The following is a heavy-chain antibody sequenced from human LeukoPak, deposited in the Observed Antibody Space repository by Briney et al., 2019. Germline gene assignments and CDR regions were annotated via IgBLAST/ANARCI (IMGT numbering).Heavy chain of an antibody. D-gene: IGHD6-13*01. CDR1: GFTFSSYE. CDR3: ARLTAAGMDYYMDV. V-gene: IGHV3-48*03. J-gene: IGHJ6*03. Sequence: PGGSLRLSCAASGFTFSSYEMNWVRQAPGKGLEWVSHISSSGSTIYYADSVKGRFTISRDNAKNSLYLQMNSLRAEDTAIYYCARLTAAGMDYYMDVWGKGTTVTVSS. CDR2: ISSSGSTI.